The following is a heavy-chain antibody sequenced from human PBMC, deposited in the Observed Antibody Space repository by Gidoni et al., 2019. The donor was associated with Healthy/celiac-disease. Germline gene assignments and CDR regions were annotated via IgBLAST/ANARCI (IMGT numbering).Heavy chain of an antibody. CDR3: AKESGPHDSVTYFDY. CDR2: ISYDGSNK. J-gene: IGHJ4*02. CDR1: GFTFSHYG. Sequence: QVQLVESGGGVFQPGRSLRLSCAASGFTFSHYGMHWVRQAPGKGLEWVAVISYDGSNKYYADSVKGRFTISRDNSKNTLYLQMNSLRAEDTAVYYCAKESGPHDSVTYFDYWGQGTLVTVSS. V-gene: IGHV3-30*18. D-gene: IGHD3-10*01.